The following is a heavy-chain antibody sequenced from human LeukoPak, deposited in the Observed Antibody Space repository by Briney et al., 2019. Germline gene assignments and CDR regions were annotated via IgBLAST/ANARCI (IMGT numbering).Heavy chain of an antibody. CDR3: AKDVGRAEDV. CDR2: IWYDGSKK. D-gene: IGHD1-26*01. CDR1: GFTLCSRG. Sequence: PGGSLRLSRTASGFTLCSRGVLCVRQAPGKGLEGVAYIWYDGSKKYYADSVKGRFTISRDNYNNTLYLQINRLEAADTVVYYCAKDVGRAEDVWGKGTTVTVSS. J-gene: IGHJ6*04. V-gene: IGHV3-33*03.